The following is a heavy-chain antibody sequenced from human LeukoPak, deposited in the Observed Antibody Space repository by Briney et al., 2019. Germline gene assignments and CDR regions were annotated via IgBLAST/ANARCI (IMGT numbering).Heavy chain of an antibody. V-gene: IGHV3-23*01. CDR2: ISGSGGST. CDR1: GFTFSSYA. D-gene: IGHD3-22*01. Sequence: GSLRLSCAASGFTFSSYAMSWVRQAPGKGLGWVSAISGSGGSTYYADSVKGRFTISRDNSKNTLYLQMNSLRAEDTAVYYCAKDYYDSSGLSALNDYWGQGTLVTVSS. CDR3: AKDYYDSSGLSALNDY. J-gene: IGHJ4*02.